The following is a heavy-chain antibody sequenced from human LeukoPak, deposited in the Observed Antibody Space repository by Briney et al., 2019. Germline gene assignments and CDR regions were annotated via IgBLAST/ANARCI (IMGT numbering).Heavy chain of an antibody. CDR2: ISSNGGST. V-gene: IGHV3-64D*06. D-gene: IGHD2-2*01. Sequence: GGSLGLSGSASGFTFSGYARPWFRQAPGKGLEYFSAISSNGGSTYYADSVKGRFTISRDNSKNTLYLQMSSLRAEDTAVYYCVSDIVVVPAAKENDYWGQGTLVTVSS. CDR3: VSDIVVVPAAKENDY. CDR1: GFTFSGYA. J-gene: IGHJ4*02.